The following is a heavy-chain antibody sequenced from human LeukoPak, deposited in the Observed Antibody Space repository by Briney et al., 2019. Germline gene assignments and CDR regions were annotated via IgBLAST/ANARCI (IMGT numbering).Heavy chain of an antibody. CDR1: GGSISSGGYS. J-gene: IGHJ4*02. CDR2: IYYSGST. Sequence: PSETLSLTCAVSGGSISSGGYSWSWIRQPPGKGLEWIGYIYYSGSTYYNPSLKSRVTISVDTSKNQFSLKLSSVTAADTAVYYCARVGSSGWSVIGYWGQGTLVTVSS. CDR3: ARVGSSGWSVIGY. D-gene: IGHD6-19*01. V-gene: IGHV4-30-4*07.